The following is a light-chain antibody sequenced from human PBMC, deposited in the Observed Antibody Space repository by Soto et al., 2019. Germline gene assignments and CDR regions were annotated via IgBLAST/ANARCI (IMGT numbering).Light chain of an antibody. CDR3: QCYDRYLGGEF. CDR1: SSNIGAGYD. Sequence: QSVLTQPPSVSGAPGQRVTISCTGSSSNIGAGYDVHWYQQVPGTAPKLLIYGYFNRPSGVPDRFSGSKSGASASLAITGLRAEDEADYYCQCYDRYLGGEFFGAGTKLTVL. J-gene: IGLJ1*01. V-gene: IGLV1-40*01. CDR2: GYF.